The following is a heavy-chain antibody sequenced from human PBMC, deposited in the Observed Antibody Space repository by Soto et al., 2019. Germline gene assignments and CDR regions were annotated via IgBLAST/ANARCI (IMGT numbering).Heavy chain of an antibody. CDR2: ISYSGTT. Sequence: SETLSLTCTVFGGSISSDSYYRGWIRQSPEKGLEWIASISYSGTTYTNPSLRSQVAISLDTSKNHFSLTLSSVTAADTAVYYCARGPSGDKVHYWGQGALVTVSS. CDR1: GGSISSDSYY. J-gene: IGHJ4*02. V-gene: IGHV4-39*02. CDR3: ARGPSGDKVHY. D-gene: IGHD7-27*01.